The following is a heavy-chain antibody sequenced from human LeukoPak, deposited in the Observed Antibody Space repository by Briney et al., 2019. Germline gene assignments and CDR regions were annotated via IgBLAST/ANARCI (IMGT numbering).Heavy chain of an antibody. J-gene: IGHJ4*02. D-gene: IGHD6-19*01. CDR1: GGTFSSYT. Sequence: ASVKVSCKASGGTFSSYTISWVRQAPGQGLEWMGGIIPIFGTANYAQKFQGRVTITADEPTSTAYMELSSLRSEDTAVYYCARSMEQWLVRGTQTFFDYWGQGTLVTVPS. CDR3: ARSMEQWLVRGTQTFFDY. V-gene: IGHV1-69*13. CDR2: IIPIFGTA.